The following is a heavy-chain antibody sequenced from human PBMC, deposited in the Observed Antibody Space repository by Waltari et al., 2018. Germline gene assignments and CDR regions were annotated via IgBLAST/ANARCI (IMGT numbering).Heavy chain of an antibody. V-gene: IGHV3-30*04. Sequence: QVQLVESGGGVVQPGRSLRLSCAASGFTFSSYAMHWARQAPGKGLEWLAVISYDGRNKYYADSVKGRFTISRDNSKNTLYLQMNSLRAEDTAVYYCAIGRPPIAAGGRFDYWGQGTLVTVSS. J-gene: IGHJ4*02. CDR2: ISYDGRNK. D-gene: IGHD6-13*01. CDR1: GFTFSSYA. CDR3: AIGRPPIAAGGRFDY.